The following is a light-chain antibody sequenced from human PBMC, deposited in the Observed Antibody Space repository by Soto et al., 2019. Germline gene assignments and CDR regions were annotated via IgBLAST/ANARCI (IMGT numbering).Light chain of an antibody. CDR2: GAS. Sequence: EIVLTQSPGTLSLSPGERATLSCRASQSVSSSYLAWYQQRPGQAPRLLIYGASNRATGIPDRFSGSGSGTDFTLTISRLEPEDLAVYYCQQYGSSPSWTFGQGTKVEIK. CDR3: QQYGSSPSWT. V-gene: IGKV3-20*01. J-gene: IGKJ1*01. CDR1: QSVSSSY.